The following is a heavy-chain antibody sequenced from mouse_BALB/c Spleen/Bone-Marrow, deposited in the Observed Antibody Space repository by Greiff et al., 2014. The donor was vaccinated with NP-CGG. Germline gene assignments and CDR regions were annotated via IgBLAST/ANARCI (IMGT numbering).Heavy chain of an antibody. CDR1: GFNIKDTY. CDR2: IDPANGNA. J-gene: IGHJ2*01. D-gene: IGHD2-14*01. Sequence: VQLQQSGAELVKPGASVKLSCTASGFNIKDTYMHWVKQRPEQGLEWIGRIDPANGNAKYDPKFQGEATITADTSSNIAYLQLSSLTSEDTAVYYCARYRLGTYFDFWGQGTTLTVSS. V-gene: IGHV14-3*02. CDR3: ARYRLGTYFDF.